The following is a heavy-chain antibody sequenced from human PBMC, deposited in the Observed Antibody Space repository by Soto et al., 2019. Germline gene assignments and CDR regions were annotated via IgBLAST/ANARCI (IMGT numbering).Heavy chain of an antibody. CDR3: ARLGDYYQAFDY. Sequence: GASVKVSCKASGYTFTGYYMHWVRQAPGQRLEWMGWINAGNGNTKYSQKFQGRVTITRDTSASTAYMELSSLRSEDTAVYYCARLGDYYQAFDYWGRGTLVTVSS. J-gene: IGHJ4*02. V-gene: IGHV1-3*01. D-gene: IGHD3-22*01. CDR1: GYTFTGYY. CDR2: INAGNGNT.